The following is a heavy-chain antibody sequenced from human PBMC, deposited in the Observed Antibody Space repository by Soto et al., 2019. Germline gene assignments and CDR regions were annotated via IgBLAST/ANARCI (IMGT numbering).Heavy chain of an antibody. J-gene: IGHJ4*02. D-gene: IGHD3-3*01. CDR2: ISGSGGDT. CDR1: GFTFTSYA. CDR3: AKHDFWTLYNPGLDS. V-gene: IGHV3-23*01. Sequence: GESLKISCSASGFTFTSYAMSWVRQAPGKGLEWVSGISGSGGDTKSADSVKGRFTISRDNFKNMLYLQMNSLRAEDTAVYYCAKHDFWTLYNPGLDSWGQGTLVTVSS.